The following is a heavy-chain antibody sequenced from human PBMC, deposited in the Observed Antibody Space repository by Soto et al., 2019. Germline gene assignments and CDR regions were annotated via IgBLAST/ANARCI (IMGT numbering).Heavy chain of an antibody. D-gene: IGHD3-22*01. Sequence: PSLTLPLTCTVSGDCGNSGTYCWSWNQQQPGKGLEWIGYIYNSGTTKYNPSLKSRVTISVDTSKNQFSLNLSSVTAADTAVYFCARAKTTMIVPDNYWGQGTLVTVSS. CDR1: GDCGNSGTYC. CDR2: IYNSGTT. CDR3: ARAKTTMIVPDNY. J-gene: IGHJ4*02. V-gene: IGHV4-61*01.